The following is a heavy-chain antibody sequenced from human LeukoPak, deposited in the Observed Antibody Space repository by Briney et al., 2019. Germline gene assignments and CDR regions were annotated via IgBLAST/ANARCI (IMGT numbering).Heavy chain of an antibody. V-gene: IGHV3-30*03. D-gene: IGHD3-22*01. J-gene: IGHJ3*02. CDR2: ISYDGSNK. Sequence: PGRSLRLSCAASGFTFNSYGMHWVRQAPGKGLEWVAVISYDGSNKYYADSVKGRFTISRDNSKNTLYLQMNSLRAEDTAVYYCLGYYDSSGYSDDAFDIWGQGTMVTVSS. CDR1: GFTFNSYG. CDR3: LGYYDSSGYSDDAFDI.